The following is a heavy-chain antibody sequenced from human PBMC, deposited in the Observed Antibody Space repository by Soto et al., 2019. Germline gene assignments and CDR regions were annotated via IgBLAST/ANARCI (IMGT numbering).Heavy chain of an antibody. Sequence: QVQLQESGPGLVKPSETLSLTCTVSGASISSYYWSWIRQSPGGGLEWIGYIYQSGRTMYNPSLKRRVTISGDTSKNQFSLRLNSVTAAATAVYYCARADAFDVWGQGTMVTVSS. V-gene: IGHV4-59*01. CDR3: ARADAFDV. J-gene: IGHJ3*01. CDR2: IYQSGRT. CDR1: GASISSYY.